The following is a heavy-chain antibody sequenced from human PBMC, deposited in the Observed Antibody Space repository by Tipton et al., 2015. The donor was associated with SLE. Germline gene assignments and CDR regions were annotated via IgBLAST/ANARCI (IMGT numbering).Heavy chain of an antibody. Sequence: TLSLTCTVSGGSISSGSYYWSWIRQPAGKGRGWIGHIYTSGSTNYNPPLKSRVTISVDTSKNQFSLKLTSVTAADTAVYYCARVGSGWYGRVDYWGQGTLVTVSS. CDR2: IYTSGST. CDR3: ARVGSGWYGRVDY. D-gene: IGHD6-19*01. CDR1: GGSISSGSYY. V-gene: IGHV4-61*09. J-gene: IGHJ4*02.